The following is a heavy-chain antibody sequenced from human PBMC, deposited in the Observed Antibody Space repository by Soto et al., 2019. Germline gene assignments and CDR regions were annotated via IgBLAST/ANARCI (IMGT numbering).Heavy chain of an antibody. CDR1: GDCMSICDYD. Sequence: LGRASCGDCMSICDYDWSLNGKRAVKGLDWIGYIYYSGSTYYNPSLKSRVTISVDTSKNQFSLKLSSVTAADTAVYYCARALSGVVTAISTNRLGFDPWGQANVVTVSS. CDR2: IYYSGST. D-gene: IGHD2-21*02. V-gene: IGHV4-30-4*01. J-gene: IGHJ5*02. CDR3: ARALSGVVTAISTNRLGFDP.